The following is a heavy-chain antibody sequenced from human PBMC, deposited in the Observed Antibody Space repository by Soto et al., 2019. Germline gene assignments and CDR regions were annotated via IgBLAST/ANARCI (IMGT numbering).Heavy chain of an antibody. CDR3: SYGANYYFDY. V-gene: IGHV3-15*07. D-gene: IGHD4-17*01. CDR2: IKSKTAGGTT. J-gene: IGHJ4*01. Sequence: GGSLRLSCAASGFTFSNAWMNWVRQAPGKGLEWVGRIKSKTAGGTTEYAAPVKGRFTISRDDSENTLFLHMNSLKTEDTAVYYCSYGANYYFDYWGHGALVTVSS. CDR1: GFTFSNAW.